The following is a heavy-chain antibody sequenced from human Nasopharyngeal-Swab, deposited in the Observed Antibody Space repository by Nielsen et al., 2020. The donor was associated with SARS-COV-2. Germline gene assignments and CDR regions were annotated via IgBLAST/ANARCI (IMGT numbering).Heavy chain of an antibody. CDR3: ARGSGSYKEILFDY. CDR1: GFTSSSYG. Sequence: GESLKISCAASGFTSSSYGMHWVRQAPGKGLEWVAVISYDGSNKYYADSVKGRFTISRDNSKNTLYLQMNSLRAEDTAVYYCARGSGSYKEILFDYWGQGTLVTVSS. D-gene: IGHD1-26*01. J-gene: IGHJ4*02. CDR2: ISYDGSNK. V-gene: IGHV3-30*03.